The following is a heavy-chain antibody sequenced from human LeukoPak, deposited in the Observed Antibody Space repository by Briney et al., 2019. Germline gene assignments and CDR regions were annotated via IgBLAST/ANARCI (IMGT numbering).Heavy chain of an antibody. CDR1: GFTFSSYE. V-gene: IGHV3-48*03. CDR3: ASSPPRYYGSGSYYNDNYGMDV. D-gene: IGHD3-10*01. J-gene: IGHJ6*04. Sequence: GGSLRLSCAASGFTFSSYEMSWVRQAPGKGLEWVSYISSSGSTIYYADSVKGRFTISRDNAKNSLYLQMNSLRAEDTAVYYCASSPPRYYGSGSYYNDNYGMDVWGKGTTVTVSS. CDR2: ISSSGSTI.